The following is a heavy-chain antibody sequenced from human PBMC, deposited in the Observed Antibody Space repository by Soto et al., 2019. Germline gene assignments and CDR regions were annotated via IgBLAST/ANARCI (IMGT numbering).Heavy chain of an antibody. V-gene: IGHV3-7*01. D-gene: IGHD3-16*01. J-gene: IGHJ4*02. Sequence: PGGSLRLSCAASRFTFSKYWMSWVRQAPGKGPEWVANISPAGSEKFYVGSVKGRFTISRDNAENSLYLQVNSLRVEDTAVYYCARDRLKVSYSGQGTLVTVSS. CDR2: ISPAGSEK. CDR1: RFTFSKYW. CDR3: ARDRLKVSY.